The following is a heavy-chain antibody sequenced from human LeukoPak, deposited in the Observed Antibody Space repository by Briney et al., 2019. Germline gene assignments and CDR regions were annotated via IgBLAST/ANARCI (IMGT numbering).Heavy chain of an antibody. Sequence: GGSLRLSCAASGFTFSDYYMSWIRQAPGKGLEWVSYISSSGSTIYYADSVKGRFTISRDNAKNSLYLQMNSLRAEDTAVYYCAREGYSSGWYPSHFDYWGQGTLVTVSS. CDR2: ISSSGSTI. CDR1: GFTFSDYY. V-gene: IGHV3-11*01. J-gene: IGHJ4*02. D-gene: IGHD6-19*01. CDR3: AREGYSSGWYPSHFDY.